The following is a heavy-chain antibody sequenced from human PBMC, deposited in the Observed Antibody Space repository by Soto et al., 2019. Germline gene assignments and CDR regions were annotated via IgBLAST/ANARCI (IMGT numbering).Heavy chain of an antibody. D-gene: IGHD2-2*01. CDR2: IRQDGGEK. J-gene: IGHJ5*02. V-gene: IGHV3-7*01. Sequence: EVQLVESGGGLVQPGGSLRLSCAASGLTFSRYWMTWVRQAPGKGLEWVANIRQDGGEKYYVDSVKGRFTISRDNAKDPLCLRVSGLGAEDTAVYYCAGGRRHCSSTSCRGFCSDPCGQGTLVTVSS. CDR1: GLTFSRYW. CDR3: AGGRRHCSSTSCRGFCSDP.